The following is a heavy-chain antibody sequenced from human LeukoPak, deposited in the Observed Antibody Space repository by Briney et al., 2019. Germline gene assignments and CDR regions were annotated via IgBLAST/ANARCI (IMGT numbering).Heavy chain of an antibody. Sequence: AASVKVSCKASGYTFTGYYMHWVRQAPGQGLEWMGWINPNSGGTNYAQKFQDRVTMTRDTSISTAYMELSRLRSDDTAVYYCARALHDYGDYGDAFDIWGQGTMVTASS. D-gene: IGHD4-17*01. V-gene: IGHV1-2*02. J-gene: IGHJ3*02. CDR2: INPNSGGT. CDR3: ARALHDYGDYGDAFDI. CDR1: GYTFTGYY.